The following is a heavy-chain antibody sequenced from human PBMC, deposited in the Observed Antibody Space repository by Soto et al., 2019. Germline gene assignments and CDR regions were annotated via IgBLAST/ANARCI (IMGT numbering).Heavy chain of an antibody. Sequence: RASVKVSCKASGGTFSSYAISWVRQAPGQGLEWMGGIIPIFGTANYAQKFQGRVTITADESTSTAYMELSSLRSEDTAVYYCARAPYIAAAGKAFDYWGQGTLVTVSS. CDR1: GGTFSSYA. CDR2: IIPIFGTA. CDR3: ARAPYIAAAGKAFDY. V-gene: IGHV1-69*13. J-gene: IGHJ4*02. D-gene: IGHD6-13*01.